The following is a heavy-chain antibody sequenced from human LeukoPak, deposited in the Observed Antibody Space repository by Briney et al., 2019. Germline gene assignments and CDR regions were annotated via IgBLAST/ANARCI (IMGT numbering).Heavy chain of an antibody. CDR2: IKQDGSER. Sequence: PGGSLRLSCAASGFTFGSYYMSWVRQAPGKGLEWVANIKQDGSERYYVDSVKGRFTISRDNARNSLYLQMNILRAEDTAVYYCARNDFWSSDRVTAYDYWGQGTLVTVSS. J-gene: IGHJ4*02. CDR3: ARNDFWSSDRVTAYDY. V-gene: IGHV3-7*01. D-gene: IGHD3-3*01. CDR1: GFTFGSYY.